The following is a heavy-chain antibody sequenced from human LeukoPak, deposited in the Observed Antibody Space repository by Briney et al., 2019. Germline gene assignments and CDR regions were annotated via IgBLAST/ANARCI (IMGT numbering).Heavy chain of an antibody. D-gene: IGHD3-22*01. CDR2: INPSGGST. Sequence: ASVKVSCKASGYTFSSYYMHWVRQAPGQGLEWMGIINPSGGSTSYAQKFQGRVAMTRDMSTSTVYMELSSLRSEDTAVYYCARDRTYYYDSSGYYNWFDPWGQGTLVTVSS. CDR1: GYTFSSYY. J-gene: IGHJ5*02. CDR3: ARDRTYYYDSSGYYNWFDP. V-gene: IGHV1-46*01.